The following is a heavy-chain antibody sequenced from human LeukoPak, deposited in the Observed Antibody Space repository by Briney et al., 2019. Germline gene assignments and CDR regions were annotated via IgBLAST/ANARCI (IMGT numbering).Heavy chain of an antibody. CDR2: INPSGGST. V-gene: IGHV1-46*01. J-gene: IGHJ6*03. CDR1: GYTFTSYY. D-gene: IGHD3-10*02. CDR3: ARLFGELLLPSDHFYYMDV. Sequence: ASVKVSCKASGYTFTSYYMHWVRQAPGQGLEWMGIINPSGGSTSYAQKFQGRVTTTTDTSTSTAYMELRSLRSDDTAVYYCARLFGELLLPSDHFYYMDVWGKGTAVTVSS.